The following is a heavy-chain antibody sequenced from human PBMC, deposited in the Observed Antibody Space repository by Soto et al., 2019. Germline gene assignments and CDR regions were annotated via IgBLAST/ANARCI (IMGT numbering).Heavy chain of an antibody. CDR3: SRAELYSSLDY. CDR2: IRGKAHGGTT. J-gene: IGHJ4*02. D-gene: IGHD6-13*01. V-gene: IGHV3-49*04. CDR1: GFTFGDYA. Sequence: SLRLSCAASGFTFGDYALSWVRQPPGKGLEWVGFIRGKAHGGTTEYATSVQGRFTLSRDDSRAIAYLQMTSLETEDTAVYYCSRAELYSSLDYWGPGTLVTVSS.